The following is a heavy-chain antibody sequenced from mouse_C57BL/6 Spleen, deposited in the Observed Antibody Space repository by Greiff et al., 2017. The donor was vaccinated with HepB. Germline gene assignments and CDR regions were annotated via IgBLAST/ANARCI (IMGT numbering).Heavy chain of an antibody. D-gene: IGHD1-1*01. Sequence: QVQLKQPGAELVMPGASVKLSCKASGYTFTSYWMHWVKQRPRQGLEWIGEIDPSDSYTNYNQKFKGKSTLTVDKSSSTAYMQLSSLTSEDSAVYYCARSGTTVVATFDYWGQGTTLTVSS. CDR3: ARSGTTVVATFDY. CDR1: GYTFTSYW. CDR2: IDPSDSYT. V-gene: IGHV1-69*01. J-gene: IGHJ2*01.